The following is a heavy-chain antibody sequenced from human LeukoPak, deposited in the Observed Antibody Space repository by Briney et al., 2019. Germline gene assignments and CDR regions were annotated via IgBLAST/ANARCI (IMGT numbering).Heavy chain of an antibody. D-gene: IGHD3-22*01. V-gene: IGHV3-9*01. CDR1: GFTFDDYA. Sequence: GGSLRLSCAASGFTFDDYAMHWVRQAPGKGLEWVSGISWNSGNMGYADSVKGRFTISRDNAKNSLYLQMNCLRAEDTALYYCAKDISATMIVVDYWGQGTLVTVSS. CDR3: AKDISATMIVVDY. J-gene: IGHJ4*02. CDR2: ISWNSGNM.